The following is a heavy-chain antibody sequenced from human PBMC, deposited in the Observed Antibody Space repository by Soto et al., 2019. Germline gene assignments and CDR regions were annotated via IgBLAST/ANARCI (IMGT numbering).Heavy chain of an antibody. V-gene: IGHV3-23*01. D-gene: IGHD2-15*01. CDR1: GFTFSSYA. J-gene: IGHJ1*01. Sequence: LSLTCAASGFTFSSYAMSWVRQAPGKGLEWVSAISGSGGSTYYADSVKGRFTISRDNSKNTLYLQMNSLRAEDTAVYYCAKSSSGWTRYFQHWGQGTLVTVSS. CDR3: AKSSSGWTRYFQH. CDR2: ISGSGGST.